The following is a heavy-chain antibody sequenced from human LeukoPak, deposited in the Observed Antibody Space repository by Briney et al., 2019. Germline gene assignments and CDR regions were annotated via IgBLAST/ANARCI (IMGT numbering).Heavy chain of an antibody. CDR2: INPNSGGT. CDR3: ARDVRTYYYDSSGYGY. D-gene: IGHD3-22*01. Sequence: GASVKVSCTASGYTFTGYYMHWVRQAPGQGLEWMGWINPNSGGTNYAQKFQGRVTMTRDTSISTAYMELSRLRSDDTAVYYCARDVRTYYYDSSGYGYWGQGTLVTVSS. J-gene: IGHJ4*02. CDR1: GYTFTGYY. V-gene: IGHV1-2*02.